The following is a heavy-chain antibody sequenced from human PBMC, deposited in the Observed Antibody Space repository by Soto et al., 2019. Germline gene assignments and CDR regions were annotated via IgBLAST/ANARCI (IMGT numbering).Heavy chain of an antibody. Sequence: ASVKVSCKASGYTFISFDIHWVRQATGQGLEWMGWMNPNSANTGYAQKFQGRVTITADESTSTAYMELSSLRSEDTAVYYCARDAKYYYGSGSYSPDYFDYWGQGTLVTVSS. CDR1: GYTFISFD. CDR3: ARDAKYYYGSGSYSPDYFDY. V-gene: IGHV1-8*01. D-gene: IGHD3-10*01. CDR2: MNPNSANT. J-gene: IGHJ4*02.